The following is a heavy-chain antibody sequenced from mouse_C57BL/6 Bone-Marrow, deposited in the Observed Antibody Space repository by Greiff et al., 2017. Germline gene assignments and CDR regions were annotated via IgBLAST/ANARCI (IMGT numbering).Heavy chain of an antibody. CDR1: GYSFTGYY. CDR2: INPSTGGT. V-gene: IGHV1-42*01. CDR3: AREDYYDSTFDY. Sequence: DVQLQESGPELVKPGASVKISCKASGYSFTGYYMNWVKQSPEKSLEWIGEINPSTGGTTYNQKFKAKATLTVEKSSNTTYMQLSSRTYEVSTVFYYAREDYYDSTFDYWGQGTTRTVSS. D-gene: IGHD1-1*01. J-gene: IGHJ2*01.